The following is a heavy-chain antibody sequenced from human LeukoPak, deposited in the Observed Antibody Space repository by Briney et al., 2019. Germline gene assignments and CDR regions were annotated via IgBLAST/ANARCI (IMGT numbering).Heavy chain of an antibody. V-gene: IGHV3-21*01. CDR1: GFTFSSYS. CDR2: ISSSSSYI. CDR3: ANHGSGYNFDY. J-gene: IGHJ4*02. D-gene: IGHD5-12*01. Sequence: GGSLRLSCAASGFTFSSYSMNWVRQAPGKGLEWVSSISSSSSYIYYADSVKGRFTISRDNAKNTLYLQMNSLRAEDTAVYYCANHGSGYNFDYWGQGTLVTVSS.